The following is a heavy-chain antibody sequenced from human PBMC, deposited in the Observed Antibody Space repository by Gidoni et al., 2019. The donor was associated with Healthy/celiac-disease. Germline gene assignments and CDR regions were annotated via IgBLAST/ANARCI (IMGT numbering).Heavy chain of an antibody. CDR2: ISGSGGST. J-gene: IGHJ4*02. CDR3: AKDWAYYYGSGSYSPYFDY. CDR1: AFTFSRTA. Sequence: EVQLLESGGGLVQPVGSLRLSCPDSAFTFSRTALSWVRQAPGKGLGWVSAISGSGGSTYYADSVKGRFTISRDNSKNTLYLQMNSLRAEDTAVYYCAKDWAYYYGSGSYSPYFDYWGQGTLVTVSS. V-gene: IGHV3-23*01. D-gene: IGHD3-10*01.